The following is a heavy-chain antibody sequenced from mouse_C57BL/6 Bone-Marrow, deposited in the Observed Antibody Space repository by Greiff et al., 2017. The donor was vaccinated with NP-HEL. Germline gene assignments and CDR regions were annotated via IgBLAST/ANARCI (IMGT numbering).Heavy chain of an antibody. J-gene: IGHJ2*01. CDR1: GYTFTGYW. CDR2: INPNSGST. D-gene: IGHD4-1*01. V-gene: IGHV1-64*01. CDR3: ARYPNHCAFDY. Sequence: QVQLQQPGAELVKPGASVKLSCTASGYTFTGYWMHWVKQRPGHGLEWIGMINPNSGSTTYNEKFTGKAILTVAKSSSTAYMHLRSLTSEDSAVYYGARYPNHCAFDYWGQGTTLTVSS.